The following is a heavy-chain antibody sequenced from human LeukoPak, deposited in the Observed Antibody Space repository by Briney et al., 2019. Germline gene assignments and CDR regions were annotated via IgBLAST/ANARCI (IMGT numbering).Heavy chain of an antibody. CDR1: GYTFTNYH. Sequence: ASVKVSCKASGYTFTNYHIAWVRQAPGQGLEWMGWVSTNDGNTVYAQRLQGRVTMTTDTSASVAYMELRSLTSDDTAVYYCTRAPPGMTMMTDYWGQGTLVTVSS. J-gene: IGHJ4*02. CDR3: TRAPPGMTMMTDY. V-gene: IGHV1-18*01. D-gene: IGHD3-22*01. CDR2: VSTNDGNT.